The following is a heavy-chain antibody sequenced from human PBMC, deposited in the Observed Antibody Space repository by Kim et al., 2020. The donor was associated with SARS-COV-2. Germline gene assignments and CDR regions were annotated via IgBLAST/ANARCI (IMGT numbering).Heavy chain of an antibody. Sequence: SETLSLTCTVSGGSVSSGSYYWSWIRQPPGKGLEWIGYIYYSGSTNYNPSLKSRVTISVDTSKNQFSLKLSSVTAADTAVYYCASTDGGRGSIGYWGQGTLVTVSS. V-gene: IGHV4-61*01. CDR1: GGSVSSGSYY. CDR3: ASTDGGRGSIGY. CDR2: IYYSGST. J-gene: IGHJ4*02. D-gene: IGHD3-10*01.